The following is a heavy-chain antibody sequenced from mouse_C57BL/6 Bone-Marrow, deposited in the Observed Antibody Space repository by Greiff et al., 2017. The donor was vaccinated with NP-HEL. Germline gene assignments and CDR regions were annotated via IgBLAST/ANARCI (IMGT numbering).Heavy chain of an antibody. Sequence: EVKLLESGGGLVQPKGSLKLSCAASGFSFNTYAMNWVRQAPGKGLEWVARIRSKSNNYATYYADSVKDRFTISRDDSESMLYLQMNNLKTEDTAMYYCVRHPRFRYFDVWGTGTTVTVSS. CDR3: VRHPRFRYFDV. CDR2: IRSKSNNYAT. V-gene: IGHV10-1*01. J-gene: IGHJ1*03. CDR1: GFSFNTYA.